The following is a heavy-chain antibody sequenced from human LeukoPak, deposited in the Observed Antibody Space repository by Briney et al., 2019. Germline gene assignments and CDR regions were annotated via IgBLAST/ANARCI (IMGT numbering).Heavy chain of an antibody. V-gene: IGHV3-73*01. CDR2: IRSKASSYAT. Sequence: GGSLTLSCAASGFSFSGSAIHWARQTSEKGLEWVGRIRSKASSYATGYGESVKGRFTISRDESRSTAYLQMNSLKTEDTAVYYCSRIQDWSNGVDWGQGTLVTVSS. CDR1: GFSFSGSA. J-gene: IGHJ4*02. D-gene: IGHD2-8*01. CDR3: SRIQDWSNGVD.